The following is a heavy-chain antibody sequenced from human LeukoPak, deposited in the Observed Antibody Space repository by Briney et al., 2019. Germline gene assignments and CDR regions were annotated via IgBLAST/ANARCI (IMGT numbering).Heavy chain of an antibody. V-gene: IGHV1-18*01. J-gene: IGHJ4*02. CDR2: ISHKNGNT. Sequence: GASVKVSCKASGYTFISQGIRWVRQAPGQGLEWMGWISHKNGNTNYAQNFQGRVTMTTDTSTSTAYMEVRSLRSDDTAVYYCARGSFGERLLDYWGQGTLVTVSS. D-gene: IGHD3-10*01. CDR3: ARGSFGERLLDY. CDR1: GYTFISQG.